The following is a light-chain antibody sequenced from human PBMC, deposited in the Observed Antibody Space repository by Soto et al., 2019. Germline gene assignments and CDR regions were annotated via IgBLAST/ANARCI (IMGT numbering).Light chain of an antibody. CDR3: CSYAGFSTLV. J-gene: IGLJ3*02. V-gene: IGLV2-23*01. CDR1: SSDVGTYDL. Sequence: QSALTQPASVSGSPGQSVTISCTGSSSDVGTYDLVSWYQQHPGKAPKILIYEGTKRPSGVSNRFSGSKSGNTASLTISGLQAEDEADYFCCSYAGFSTLVFGGGTKGTVL. CDR2: EGT.